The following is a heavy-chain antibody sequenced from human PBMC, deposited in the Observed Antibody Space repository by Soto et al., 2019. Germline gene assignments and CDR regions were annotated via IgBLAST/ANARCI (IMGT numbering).Heavy chain of an antibody. CDR3: ARHYPPRYYSGMDV. Sequence: GESLKISCKGSGYSFTSYWISWVRQMPGKGLEWMGRIDPSDSYTNYSPSFQGHVTISADKSISTAYLQWSSLKASDTAMYYCARHYPPRYYSGMDVCGPGPTVTVSS. CDR2: IDPSDSYT. D-gene: IGHD3-10*01. CDR1: GYSFTSYW. V-gene: IGHV5-10-1*01. J-gene: IGHJ6*02.